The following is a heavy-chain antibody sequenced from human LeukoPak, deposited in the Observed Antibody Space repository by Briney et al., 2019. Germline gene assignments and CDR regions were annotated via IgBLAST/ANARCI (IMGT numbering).Heavy chain of an antibody. J-gene: IGHJ4*02. CDR3: ARDGKDYYDSSGYLQNPNFDY. Sequence: PGGSLRLSCAASGFTFSSYSMNWVRQAPGKGLEWVSSISSSSSYIYYADSVKGRFTITRDNAKNSLYLQMNSLRAEDTAVYYCARDGKDYYDSSGYLQNPNFDYWGQGTLVTVYS. D-gene: IGHD3-22*01. V-gene: IGHV3-21*01. CDR2: ISSSSSYI. CDR1: GFTFSSYS.